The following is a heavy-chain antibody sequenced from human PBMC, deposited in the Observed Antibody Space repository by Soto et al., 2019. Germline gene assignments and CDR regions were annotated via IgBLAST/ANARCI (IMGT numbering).Heavy chain of an antibody. J-gene: IGHJ5*02. V-gene: IGHV3-23*01. CDR3: AKDRGRGYSFRPKNWFDP. D-gene: IGHD5-18*01. CDR1: GFTFSSYA. Sequence: GGSLRLSCAASGFTFSSYAMSWVRQAPGKGLEWVSAISGSGGSTYYADSVKGRFTISRDNSKNTLYLQMNSLRAEDTAVYYCAKDRGRGYSFRPKNWFDPWGQGTLVTVSS. CDR2: ISGSGGST.